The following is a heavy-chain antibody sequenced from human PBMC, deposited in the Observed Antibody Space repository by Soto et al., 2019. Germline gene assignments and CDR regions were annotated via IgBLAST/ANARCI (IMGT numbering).Heavy chain of an antibody. CDR3: AREENCSGGTCYSEYFHR. D-gene: IGHD2-15*01. V-gene: IGHV1-46*01. CDR2: VNPSGGST. CDR1: GSLFTAYS. Sequence: ASVKVSCKAPGSLFTAYSMHWVRLAPGQGLEWMGVVNPSGGSTKYAQNFQGRVTMTRDTSTTTIYMELSSLRSDDTAIYYCAREENCSGGTCYSEYFHRWGQGTLVTVS. J-gene: IGHJ1*01.